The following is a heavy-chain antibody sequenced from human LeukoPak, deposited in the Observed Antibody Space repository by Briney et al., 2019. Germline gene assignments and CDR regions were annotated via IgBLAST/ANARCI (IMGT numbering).Heavy chain of an antibody. J-gene: IGHJ5*02. V-gene: IGHV3-53*01. Sequence: GALLLSCAASGFTVSSNYMSWVRPAPGKGLEGVSVIYSGGSTYYADSVKGRFTISRDNSKNTLYLQMNSLGAEDTAVYYCARDRHGGDRYRVDPWGQGTLVTVSS. CDR1: GFTVSSNY. D-gene: IGHD5-12*01. CDR3: ARDRHGGDRYRVDP. CDR2: IYSGGST.